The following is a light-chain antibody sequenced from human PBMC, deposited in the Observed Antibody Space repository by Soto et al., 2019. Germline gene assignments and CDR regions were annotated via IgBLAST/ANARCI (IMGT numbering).Light chain of an antibody. CDR1: QSVSGS. J-gene: IGKJ2*01. CDR2: GAS. Sequence: EIVMTQSPVTLSVSPGERATLSCRASQSVSGSLAWYQQKPGQAPRLLIYGASTRATGIPARFRGSGSGTEFTLTISSLQSEDSAVYYCQQYNNWPPYTFGQGTKLEIK. CDR3: QQYNNWPPYT. V-gene: IGKV3-15*01.